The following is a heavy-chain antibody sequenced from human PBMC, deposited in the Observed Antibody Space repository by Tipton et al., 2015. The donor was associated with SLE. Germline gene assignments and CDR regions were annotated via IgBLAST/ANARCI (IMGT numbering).Heavy chain of an antibody. V-gene: IGHV3-33*06. CDR1: GFTFSSYG. CDR2: IWYDGSNK. D-gene: IGHD3-10*01. CDR3: AKESSGSFDL. Sequence: SGFTFSSYGMHWVRQAPGKGLEWVAVIWYDGSNKYYADSVKGRFTISRDNSKNTLYLQMNSLRAEDTAVYYCAKESSGSFDLWGRGTLVTVSS. J-gene: IGHJ2*01.